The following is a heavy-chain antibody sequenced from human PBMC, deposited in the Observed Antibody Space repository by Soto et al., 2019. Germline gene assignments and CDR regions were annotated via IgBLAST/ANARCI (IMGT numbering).Heavy chain of an antibody. V-gene: IGHV1-69*06. Sequence: SVKVSCKSSGGTFSSFINYPINWVRQAPGQGLEWMGGIVPNGGTVNYAQKFRGKVTITADKSTGTAYMELSSLRSEDTALYYCARRDTSGFLRYFDNWGQGTQVTVSS. CDR1: GGTFSSFINYP. CDR2: IVPNGGTV. CDR3: ARRDTSGFLRYFDN. J-gene: IGHJ4*02. D-gene: IGHD3-3*01.